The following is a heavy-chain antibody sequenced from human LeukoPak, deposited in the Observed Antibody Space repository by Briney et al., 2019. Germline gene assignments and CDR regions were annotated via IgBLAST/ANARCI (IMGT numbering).Heavy chain of an antibody. D-gene: IGHD7-27*01. V-gene: IGHV3-48*04. J-gene: IGHJ4*02. CDR2: ISNDDI. CDR1: GFTFSTYS. Sequence: GGSLRLSCEASGFTFSTYSMNWVRQAPGKGLEGVSYISNDDIFYADSVEGRFTISRDNAKSSVYLQMNSLRADDTAVYYCARDHNWGFDYWGRGTLVSVSS. CDR3: ARDHNWGFDY.